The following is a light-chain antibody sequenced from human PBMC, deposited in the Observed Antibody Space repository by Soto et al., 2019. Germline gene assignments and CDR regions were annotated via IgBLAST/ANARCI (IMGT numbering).Light chain of an antibody. Sequence: DIVVTQSPLSLPVIPGEPASISCRSSQSLLHSNGYNYLDWYLQKPGQSPQLLIYLGSNRASGVPDRFSGSGSGTDFTLKISRVEAEDVGVYYCMQALQTPSAFGPGTKVDIK. J-gene: IGKJ3*01. V-gene: IGKV2-28*01. CDR3: MQALQTPSA. CDR2: LGS. CDR1: QSLLHSNGYNY.